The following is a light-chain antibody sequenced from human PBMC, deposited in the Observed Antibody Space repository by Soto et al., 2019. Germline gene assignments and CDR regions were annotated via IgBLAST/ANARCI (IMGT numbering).Light chain of an antibody. CDR1: QSISRY. CDR3: QQRSNWPWT. J-gene: IGKJ1*01. V-gene: IGKV3-11*01. CDR2: DAS. Sequence: EMVLTQSPATLSLSPGERATLSCRASQSISRYLAWYQQKLGQAPRLLIYDASNRATGIPARFSGSGSGTDFTLTISSLEPEDFAVYYCQQRSNWPWTFGQGTKVEIK.